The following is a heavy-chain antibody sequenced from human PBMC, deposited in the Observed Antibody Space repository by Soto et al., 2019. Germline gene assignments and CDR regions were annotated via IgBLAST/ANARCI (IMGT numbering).Heavy chain of an antibody. V-gene: IGHV3-23*01. CDR2: ISGSGGST. Sequence: GGSLRLSCAASGFTFSSYAMSWVRQAPGKGLEWVSAISGSGGSTYYADSVKGRFTISRDNSKNTLYLQMNILRAEDTAVYYCAKDRSDCSGGSCYPTPNWFDPWGQGTLVTVSS. D-gene: IGHD2-15*01. CDR3: AKDRSDCSGGSCYPTPNWFDP. CDR1: GFTFSSYA. J-gene: IGHJ5*02.